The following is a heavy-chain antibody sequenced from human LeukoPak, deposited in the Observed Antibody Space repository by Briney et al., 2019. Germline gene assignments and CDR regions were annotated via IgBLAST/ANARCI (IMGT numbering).Heavy chain of an antibody. CDR1: GFTFSSYS. V-gene: IGHV3-21*01. J-gene: IGHJ6*03. CDR2: ISSSSSYI. D-gene: IGHD2-2*01. Sequence: GGSLRLSCAASGFTFSSYSMNWVRQAPGKGLEWVSSISSSSSYIYYADSVKGRFTISRDNAKNSLYLQMNSLRAEDTAVYYCAREGYRSSTSCYTYYYYYYMDVWGKGTTVTVSS. CDR3: AREGYRSSTSCYTYYYYYYMDV.